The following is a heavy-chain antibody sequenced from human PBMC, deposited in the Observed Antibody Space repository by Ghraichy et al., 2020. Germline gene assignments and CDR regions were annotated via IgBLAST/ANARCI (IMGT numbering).Heavy chain of an antibody. J-gene: IGHJ3*02. Sequence: GGSLRLSCAASGFTFSSYGMHWVRQAPGKGLEWVAFIRYDGSNKYYADSVKGRFTISRDNSKNTLYLQMNSLRAEDTAVYYCHFHTTGAFDIWGQGTMVTVSS. CDR3: HFHTTGAFDI. CDR2: IRYDGSNK. V-gene: IGHV3-30*02. CDR1: GFTFSSYG. D-gene: IGHD1-1*01.